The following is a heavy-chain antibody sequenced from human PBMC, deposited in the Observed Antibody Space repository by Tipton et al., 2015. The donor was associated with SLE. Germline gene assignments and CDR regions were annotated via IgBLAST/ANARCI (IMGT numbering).Heavy chain of an antibody. Sequence: LSLTCAVYGGSISSHYWSWIRQPPGKGLEWVSVISGSGGFTYYADSVKGRFTISRDNSKNTLYLQMNSLRAEDTAVYYCAKEHYYGSGSPHYWGQGTLVTVSS. CDR1: GGSISSHY. D-gene: IGHD3-10*01. V-gene: IGHV3-23*01. CDR3: AKEHYYGSGSPHY. J-gene: IGHJ4*02. CDR2: ISGSGGFT.